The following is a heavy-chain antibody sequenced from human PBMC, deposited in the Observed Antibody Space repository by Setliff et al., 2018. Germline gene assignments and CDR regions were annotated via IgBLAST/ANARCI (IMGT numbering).Heavy chain of an antibody. CDR3: ARDPQITYDILTGEPL. Sequence: SVKVSCKASGGTFSSYAISWVRRAPGQGLEWMGGIIPIFGTANYAQKFQGRVTITADKSTSTAYMELSSLRSEDTAVYYCARDPQITYDILTGEPLWGQGTLVTVSS. CDR2: IIPIFGTA. D-gene: IGHD3-9*01. J-gene: IGHJ4*02. V-gene: IGHV1-69*06. CDR1: GGTFSSYA.